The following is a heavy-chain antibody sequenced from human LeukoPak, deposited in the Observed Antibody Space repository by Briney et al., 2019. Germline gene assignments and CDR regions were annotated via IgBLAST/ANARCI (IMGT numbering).Heavy chain of an antibody. CDR1: GFTFSSYT. V-gene: IGHV3-21*01. CDR2: ISSGSRYI. CDR3: ARDHGTVAGRWVTDSGY. Sequence: GGSLRLSCAASGFTFSSYTMNWVRQAPGRGLQWVSSISSGSRYIFYADSLKGRFTISRDNAKNSLYLQMTSLRAEDTAVYYCARDHGTVAGRWVTDSGYWGQGTLVTVSS. D-gene: IGHD6-19*01. J-gene: IGHJ4*02.